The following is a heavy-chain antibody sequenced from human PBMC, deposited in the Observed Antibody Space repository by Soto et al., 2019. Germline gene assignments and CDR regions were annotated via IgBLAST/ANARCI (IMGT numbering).Heavy chain of an antibody. J-gene: IGHJ4*02. CDR1: GFTFSSYW. CDR2: INRDGSSA. Sequence: EVQLVESGGGLVQPGGSQRLSCAASGFTFSSYWMHWVRQAPGKGLVWVSRINRDGSSASYVDSVKGRFTVSRDNAKNNLHLQMNSLRAEDTAVYYCARLAQIAGLGHWGQGALVTVSS. CDR3: ARLAQIAGLGH. V-gene: IGHV3-74*01. D-gene: IGHD3-22*01.